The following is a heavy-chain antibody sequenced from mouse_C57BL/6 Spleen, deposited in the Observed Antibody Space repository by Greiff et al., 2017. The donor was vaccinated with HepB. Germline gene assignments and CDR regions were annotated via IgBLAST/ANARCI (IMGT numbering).Heavy chain of an antibody. CDR1: GYAFSSYW. CDR3: ARSGNSKGYFDY. V-gene: IGHV1-80*01. D-gene: IGHD2-5*01. Sequence: VQLQQSGAELVKPGASVKISCKASGYAFSSYWMNWVKQRPGKGLEWIGQIYPGDGDTNYNGKFKGKATLTADKSSSTAYMQLSSLTSEDSAVYFCARSGNSKGYFDYWGQGTTLTVSS. CDR2: IYPGDGDT. J-gene: IGHJ2*01.